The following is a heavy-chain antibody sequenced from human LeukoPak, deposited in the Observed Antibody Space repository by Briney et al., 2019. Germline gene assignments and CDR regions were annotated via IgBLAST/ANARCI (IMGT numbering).Heavy chain of an antibody. CDR2: IYPGGSET. D-gene: IGHD5-24*01. Sequence: GESLKISCKGLGYSLNSYSNAWVRQRPGKGLEWMGIIYPGGSETRYDPSFQGQVTISADSSTSTAYLQWSSLRASDTAMYYCASASRDGYNQNFDYWGQGTLVTVSS. J-gene: IGHJ4*02. CDR3: ASASRDGYNQNFDY. CDR1: GYSLNSYS. V-gene: IGHV5-51*01.